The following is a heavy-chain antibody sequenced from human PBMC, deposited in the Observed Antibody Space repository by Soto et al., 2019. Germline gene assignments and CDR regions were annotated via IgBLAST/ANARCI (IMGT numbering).Heavy chain of an antibody. J-gene: IGHJ4*02. V-gene: IGHV4-39*01. CDR2: IYYSGST. CDR1: GGSISSRTYY. Sequence: SETLSLTCTVSGGSISSRTYYWGWIRQPPGKGLEWIGTIYYSGSTYYNPSLKSRVTISVDTSKNQFSLKLSSVTAADTAVYYCARRRAGGYHLYYFDYWGQGTLVTVSS. D-gene: IGHD3-22*01. CDR3: ARRRAGGYHLYYFDY.